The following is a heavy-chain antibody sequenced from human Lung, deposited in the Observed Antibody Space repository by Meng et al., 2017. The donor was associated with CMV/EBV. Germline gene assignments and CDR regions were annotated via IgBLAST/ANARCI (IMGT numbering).Heavy chain of an antibody. CDR2: INPNSGGT. V-gene: IGHV1-2*02. CDR1: GYTFTGYD. D-gene: IGHD6-13*01. CDR3: ARMRHSSSWTFFDY. J-gene: IGHJ4*02. Sequence: KASGYTFTGYDMHWVRQAPGQGLEWMGWINPNSGGTNYAQKFQGRVTMTRDTSISTAYMELSRLRSDDTAVYYCARMRHSSSWTFFDYWGQGTLVTVSS.